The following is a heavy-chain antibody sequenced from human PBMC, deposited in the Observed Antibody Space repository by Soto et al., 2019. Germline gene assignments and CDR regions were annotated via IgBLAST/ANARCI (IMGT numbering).Heavy chain of an antibody. CDR2: IKVDGSEK. Sequence: PGGSLRLSCAASGFTFSSNWMSFSSNWMSWVRQAPGKGLEWVANIKVDGSEKYYVNSVKGRFTISRDNAKNSLYLQMNSLRAEDTALYYCTRGENSYGFEYWGHGALVTVSS. CDR3: TRGENSYGFEY. V-gene: IGHV3-7*03. D-gene: IGHD5-18*01. J-gene: IGHJ4*01. CDR1: GFTFSSNW.